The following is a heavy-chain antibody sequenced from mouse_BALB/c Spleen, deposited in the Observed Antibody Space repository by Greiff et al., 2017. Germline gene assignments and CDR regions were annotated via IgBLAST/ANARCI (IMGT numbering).Heavy chain of an antibody. CDR2: ISSGSSTI. CDR3: ARGGSGYFDV. CDR1: GFTFSSFG. Sequence: EVHLVESGGGLVQPGGSRKLSCAASGFTFSSFGMHWVRQAPEKGLEWVAYISSGSSTIYYADTVKGRFTISRDNPKNTLFLQMTSLRSEDTAMYYCARGGSGYFDVWGAGTTVTVSS. D-gene: IGHD1-1*01. V-gene: IGHV5-17*02. J-gene: IGHJ1*01.